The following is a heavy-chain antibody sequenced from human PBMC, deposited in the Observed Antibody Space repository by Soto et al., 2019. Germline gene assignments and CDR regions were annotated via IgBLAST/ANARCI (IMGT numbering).Heavy chain of an antibody. CDR3: ARGARASGSYYYYYMDV. J-gene: IGHJ6*03. Sequence: ASVKVSCKASGYTFTSYGISWVRQAPGQGLEWMGWISAYNGNTNYAQKLQGRVTMTTDTSTSTAYMELRSLRSDDTAVYYCARGARASGSYYYYYMDVWGKGTTVTVSS. CDR1: GYTFTSYG. D-gene: IGHD1-26*01. V-gene: IGHV1-18*01. CDR2: ISAYNGNT.